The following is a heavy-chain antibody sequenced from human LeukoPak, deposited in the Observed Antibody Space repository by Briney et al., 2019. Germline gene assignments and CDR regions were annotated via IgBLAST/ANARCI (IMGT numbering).Heavy chain of an antibody. Sequence: ASVKVSCKASGCTFTSYGISWVRQAPGQGLEWMGWISAYNGNTNYAQKLQGRVTMTTDTSTSTAYMELRSLRSDDTAVYYCARSGGYCSGGSCYSEYYFDYWGQGTLVTVSS. J-gene: IGHJ4*02. CDR2: ISAYNGNT. V-gene: IGHV1-18*01. CDR3: ARSGGYCSGGSCYSEYYFDY. CDR1: GCTFTSYG. D-gene: IGHD2-15*01.